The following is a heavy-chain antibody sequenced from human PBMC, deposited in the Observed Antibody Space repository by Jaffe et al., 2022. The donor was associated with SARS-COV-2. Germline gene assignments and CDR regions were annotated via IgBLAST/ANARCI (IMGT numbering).Heavy chain of an antibody. V-gene: IGHV4-39*01. J-gene: IGHJ4*02. CDR1: GGSISSSSYY. CDR3: ARHRKRGGSIDY. D-gene: IGHD3-10*01. CDR2: IYYSGST. Sequence: QLQLQESGPGLVKPSETLSLTCTVSGGSISSSSYYWGWIRQPPGKGLEWIGSIYYSGSTYYNPSLKSRVTISVDTSKNQFSLKLSSVTAADTAVYYCARHRKRGGSIDYWGQGTLVTVSS.